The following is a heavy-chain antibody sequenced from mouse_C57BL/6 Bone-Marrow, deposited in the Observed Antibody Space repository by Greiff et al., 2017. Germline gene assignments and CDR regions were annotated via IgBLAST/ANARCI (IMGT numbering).Heavy chain of an antibody. Sequence: QVQLQQPGAELVMPGASVKLSCKASGYTFTSYWMHWVKQRPGQGLEWIGEIDPSDSYPTYNQKFKGKSTLTVDKSSSTAYMQLSSLTSEDSAVYYCSRDITTVVERTWFAYWGQGTLVTVSA. CDR3: SRDITTVVERTWFAY. D-gene: IGHD1-1*01. CDR1: GYTFTSYW. J-gene: IGHJ3*01. CDR2: IDPSDSYP. V-gene: IGHV1-69*01.